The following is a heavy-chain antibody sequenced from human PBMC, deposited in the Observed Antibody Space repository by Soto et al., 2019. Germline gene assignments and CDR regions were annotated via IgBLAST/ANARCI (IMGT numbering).Heavy chain of an antibody. J-gene: IGHJ6*02. Sequence: QVQLMESGGGVVQPGRSLRLSCAASGFTFSHYGMHWVRQAPGKGLEWLAVILYDGGTQFYADSVKGRLTISRDNSNNTLYLHINSLRPDDTGVDYCAKEAHDDFWAYSGMDVWGQGTTVIVSS. CDR2: ILYDGGTQ. V-gene: IGHV3-30*18. CDR3: AKEAHDDFWAYSGMDV. CDR1: GFTFSHYG. D-gene: IGHD3-3*01.